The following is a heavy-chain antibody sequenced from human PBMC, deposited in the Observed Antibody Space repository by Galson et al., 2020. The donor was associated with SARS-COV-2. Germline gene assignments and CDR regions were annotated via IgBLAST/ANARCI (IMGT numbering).Heavy chain of an antibody. D-gene: IGHD5-18*01. J-gene: IGHJ4*02. V-gene: IGHV3-74*01. CDR1: GFTFSSYW. Sequence: GGSLRLSCAASGFTFSSYWMHWVRQAPGKGLVWVSRINSDGSSTSYADSVKGRFTISRDNAKNTLYLQMNSLRAEDTAVYYCARVSTARGTIDYWGQGTLVTVSS. CDR2: INSDGSST. CDR3: ARVSTARGTIDY.